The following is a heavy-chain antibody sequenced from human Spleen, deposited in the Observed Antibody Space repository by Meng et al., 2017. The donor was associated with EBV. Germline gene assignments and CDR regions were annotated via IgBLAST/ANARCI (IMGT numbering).Heavy chain of an antibody. D-gene: IGHD3-3*01. Sequence: HVQLPEPGPGGAEPSQPLSGTFDVSGGSISSGKYYWSWIRQPPGKGLEWIGFISNSGSTYYNPSLKSRVTISVDTSENQFSLKLSSVTAADTAVYFCARAEWSAPYYFDYWGQGTLVTVSS. CDR2: ISNSGST. J-gene: IGHJ4*02. V-gene: IGHV4-30-4*01. CDR3: ARAEWSAPYYFDY. CDR1: GGSISSGKYY.